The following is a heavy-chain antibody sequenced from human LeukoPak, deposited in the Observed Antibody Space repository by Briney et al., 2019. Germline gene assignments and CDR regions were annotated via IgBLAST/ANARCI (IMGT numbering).Heavy chain of an antibody. Sequence: ASVTVSFTASGYTFTGYYMHWVRQAPGQGLEWMGWINPNSGGTNYAQKFQGRVTMTRDTTISTAYMELSRLRSDDTAAYYCARATSGSWYGYWGQGTLVTVSS. J-gene: IGHJ4*02. D-gene: IGHD6-13*01. CDR1: GYTFTGYY. CDR2: INPNSGGT. CDR3: ARATSGSWYGY. V-gene: IGHV1-2*02.